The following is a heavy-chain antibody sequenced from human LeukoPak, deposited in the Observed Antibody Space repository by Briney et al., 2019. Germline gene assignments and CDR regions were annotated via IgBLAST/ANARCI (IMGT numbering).Heavy chain of an antibody. CDR3: ARAYYYDSRAYYFDH. J-gene: IGHJ4*02. D-gene: IGHD3-22*01. V-gene: IGHV1-2*06. CDR1: GYTFNAYY. CDR2: INPNSGDT. Sequence: ASVKVSCKASGYTFNAYYMHWVRQAPGQGLEWMGRINPNSGDTNYAQKFQGRVTMTRDTSISTAYMELSRPRSDDTAVYYCARAYYYDSRAYYFDHWGQGTLVTVSS.